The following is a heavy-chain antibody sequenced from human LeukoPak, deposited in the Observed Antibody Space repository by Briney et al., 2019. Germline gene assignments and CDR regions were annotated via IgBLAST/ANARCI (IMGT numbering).Heavy chain of an antibody. CDR1: GFTFSSYA. D-gene: IGHD6-13*01. V-gene: IGHV3-23*01. CDR3: AKAQDSSSWLADYFDY. J-gene: IGHJ4*02. CDR2: ISGSGGST. Sequence: PGGSLRLSCAASGFTFSSYAMSWVRQAPGKGLEWVSAISGSGGSTYYADSVKGRFTISRDNSKNTLYLQMNSLRAEDTAVYYCAKAQDSSSWLADYFDYWGQGTLVTVSS.